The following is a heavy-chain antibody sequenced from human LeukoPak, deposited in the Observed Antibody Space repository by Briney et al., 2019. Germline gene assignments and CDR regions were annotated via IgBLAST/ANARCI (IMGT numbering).Heavy chain of an antibody. D-gene: IGHD6-6*01. J-gene: IGHJ3*02. CDR3: ARDHSSSSLTAPPAFDI. Sequence: ASVKVSCKASGYTFTSYYMHWVRQVPGQGLEWMGIINPSGGSTSYAQKFQGRVTMTRDMSTSTVYMELSSLRSEDTAVYYCARDHSSSSLTAPPAFDIWGQGTMVTVSS. CDR2: INPSGGST. CDR1: GYTFTSYY. V-gene: IGHV1-46*01.